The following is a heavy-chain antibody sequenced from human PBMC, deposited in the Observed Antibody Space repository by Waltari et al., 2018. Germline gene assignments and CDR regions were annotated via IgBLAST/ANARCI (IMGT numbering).Heavy chain of an antibody. CDR2: IYHSGCT. CDR1: GYSISSGYY. D-gene: IGHD6-19*01. V-gene: IGHV4-38-2*01. CDR3: ARLEQWLADY. J-gene: IGHJ4*02. Sequence: QVQLQESGPGLVKPSETLSLTCAVSGYSISSGYYWGWIRQPPGKGLEWIGSIYHSGCTYYNLSLKSRVTISVDTSKNQFSLKLSSVTAADTAVYYCARLEQWLADYWGQGTLVTVSS.